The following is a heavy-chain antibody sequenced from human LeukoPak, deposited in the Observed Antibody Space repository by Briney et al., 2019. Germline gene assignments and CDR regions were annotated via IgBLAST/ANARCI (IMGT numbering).Heavy chain of an antibody. CDR2: ISGRGGST. D-gene: IGHD2-2*01. CDR1: GFTFSSYA. J-gene: IGHJ4*02. Sequence: GGSLRLSCAASGFTFSSYAMSWVRQAPGKGLEWVSAISGRGGSTYYADSVKGRFTISRDNSKNTLYLQMNSLRAEDTAVYYCAKGECSSTNCYVLGDYWGQGTLVTVSS. CDR3: AKGECSSTNCYVLGDY. V-gene: IGHV3-23*01.